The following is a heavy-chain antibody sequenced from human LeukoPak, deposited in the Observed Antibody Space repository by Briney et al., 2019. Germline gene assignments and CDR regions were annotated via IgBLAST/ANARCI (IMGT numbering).Heavy chain of an antibody. Sequence: PGGSLRLSCAASGFTVSSNYMSWVRQAPGKGLEWVSSISSSSSYIYYADSVKGRFTISRDNAKNSLYLQMNSLRAEDTALYYCARDLIWDSLDYWGQGTLVTVSS. CDR3: ARDLIWDSLDY. CDR2: ISSSSSYI. CDR1: GFTVSSNY. J-gene: IGHJ4*02. D-gene: IGHD1-26*01. V-gene: IGHV3-21*01.